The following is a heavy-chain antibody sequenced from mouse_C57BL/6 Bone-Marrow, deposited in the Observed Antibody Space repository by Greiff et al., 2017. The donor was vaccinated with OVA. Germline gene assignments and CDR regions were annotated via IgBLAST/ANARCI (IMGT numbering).Heavy chain of an antibody. V-gene: IGHV1-64*01. CDR1: GYTFTSYW. Sequence: QVQLQQPGAELVKPGASVKLSCKASGYTFTSYWMHWVKQRPGQGLEWIGMIHPNSGSTNYNEKFKSKATLTVDQSSSTAYMQLSILTTEDSAVYYWAPAAYYYDSRGYAMDYWGQGTSVTVSS. J-gene: IGHJ4*01. D-gene: IGHD1-1*01. CDR3: APAAYYYDSRGYAMDY. CDR2: IHPNSGST.